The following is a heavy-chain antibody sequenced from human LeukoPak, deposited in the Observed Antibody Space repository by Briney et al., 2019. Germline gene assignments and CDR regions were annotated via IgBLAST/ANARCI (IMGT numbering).Heavy chain of an antibody. CDR2: IYYSGST. Sequence: SETLSLTCTVSGGSISSNSYYWGWIRQPPGKGLKWIGSIYYSGSTYYNPSLKSRVTISVDTSKNQFSLKLNSVTAADTAVYYCARGRQPLDYWGQGTLVTVSS. CDR1: GGSISSNSYY. CDR3: ARGRQPLDY. J-gene: IGHJ4*02. D-gene: IGHD6-13*01. V-gene: IGHV4-39*01.